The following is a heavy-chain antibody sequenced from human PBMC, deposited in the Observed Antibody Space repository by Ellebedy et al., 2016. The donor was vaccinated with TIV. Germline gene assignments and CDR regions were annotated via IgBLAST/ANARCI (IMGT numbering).Heavy chain of an antibody. CDR3: ARDLWELHFDYYFDS. CDR1: GFTFSSSG. Sequence: GESLKISCAASGFTFSSSGMRWVRQAPGKGLEWVSSIRTTDTFYSDSVRGRFTISRDNSRNTLYLQMNSLRAEDTAIYYCARDLWELHFDYYFDSWGQGTLVTVSS. V-gene: IGHV3-23*01. CDR2: IRTTDT. D-gene: IGHD1-26*01. J-gene: IGHJ4*02.